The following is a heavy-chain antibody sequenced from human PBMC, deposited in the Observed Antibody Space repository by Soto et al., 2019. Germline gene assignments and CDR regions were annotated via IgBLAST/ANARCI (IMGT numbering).Heavy chain of an antibody. V-gene: IGHV1-69*13. CDR1: GGTFSSYA. D-gene: IGHD3-10*01. CDR3: ASVPRITMVRGVTNYYYYGMDV. Sequence: ASVKVSCKASGGTFSSYAISCVRQAPGQGLEWMGGIIPIFGTANYAQKFQGRVTITADESTSTAYMELSSLRSEDTAVYYCASVPRITMVRGVTNYYYYGMDVWGQGNTVTVSS. J-gene: IGHJ6*02. CDR2: IIPIFGTA.